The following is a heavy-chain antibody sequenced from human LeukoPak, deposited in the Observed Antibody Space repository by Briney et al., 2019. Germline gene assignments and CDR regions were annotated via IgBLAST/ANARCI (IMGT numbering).Heavy chain of an antibody. CDR2: IWYDGSNK. D-gene: IGHD5-24*01. J-gene: IGHJ3*02. V-gene: IGHV3-33*01. CDR3: AREAHGDAFDI. CDR1: GFTFSSYG. Sequence: GRSLRLSCAASGFTFSSYGMHWVRQAPGKGLEWGAVIWYDGSNKYYADSVKGRFTISRDNSKNTLYLQMNSLRPEHTAVYYCAREAHGDAFDIWGQGTMVTVSS.